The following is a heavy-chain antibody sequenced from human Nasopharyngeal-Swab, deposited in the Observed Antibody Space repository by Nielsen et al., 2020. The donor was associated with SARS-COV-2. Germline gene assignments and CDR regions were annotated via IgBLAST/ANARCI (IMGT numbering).Heavy chain of an antibody. CDR1: GFTFSSYW. D-gene: IGHD3-22*01. V-gene: IGHV3-7*01. Sequence: GESLRLSCAASGFTFSSYWMSWVRQAPGKGLEWVANIKQDGSEKCYVDSVKGRFTISRDNAKNSLYLQMNSLRAEDTAVYYCATAFGVTMISPCNYWGQGTLVTVSS. J-gene: IGHJ4*02. CDR2: IKQDGSEK. CDR3: ATAFGVTMISPCNY.